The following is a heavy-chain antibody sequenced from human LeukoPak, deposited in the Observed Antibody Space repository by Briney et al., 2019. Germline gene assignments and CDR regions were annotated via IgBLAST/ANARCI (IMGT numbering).Heavy chain of an antibody. CDR2: IYYSGST. CDR3: ARTYYDFWSGYSYYYYYMDV. Sequence: SETLSLTCTVSGGSISSYYWSWIRQPPGKGLEWIGYIYYSGSTNYNPSLKSRVTISVDTSKNQLSLKLSSVTAADTAVYYCARTYYDFWSGYSYYYYYMDVWGKGTTVTVSS. CDR1: GGSISSYY. J-gene: IGHJ6*03. V-gene: IGHV4-59*01. D-gene: IGHD3-3*01.